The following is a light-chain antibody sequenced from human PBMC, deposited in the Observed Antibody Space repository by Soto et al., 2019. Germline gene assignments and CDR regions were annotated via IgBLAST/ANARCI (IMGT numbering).Light chain of an antibody. CDR1: SSNIGSNY. J-gene: IGLJ3*02. CDR2: SNN. V-gene: IGLV1-47*02. CDR3: AVWDDSLSGWV. Sequence: QSVLTQPPSASGTPGQRVTISCSGSSSNIGSNYVFWYQQLPGTAPKLLIYSNNQRPSGVPDRFSGSKSGTSASLAISGLRSEDEADYYCAVWDDSLSGWVFGGGTKLTV.